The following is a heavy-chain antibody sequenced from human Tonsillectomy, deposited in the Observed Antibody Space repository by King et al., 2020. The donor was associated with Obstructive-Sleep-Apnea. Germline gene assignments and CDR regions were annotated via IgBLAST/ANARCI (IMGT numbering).Heavy chain of an antibody. Sequence: VQLVESGGGLVQPGGSLRLSCAASGFTFSDHYMDWVRQAPGKGLEWVGRTRNKADSYTTEYAASVKGRFTISRDDSKNSLYLQMNSLKTEDTAVYYCTXXVAXAQXXWXXPXXQGTLVTVSS. CDR1: GFTFSDHY. CDR3: TXXVAXAQXXWXXP. V-gene: IGHV3-72*01. CDR2: TRNKADSYTT. J-gene: IGHJ5*02.